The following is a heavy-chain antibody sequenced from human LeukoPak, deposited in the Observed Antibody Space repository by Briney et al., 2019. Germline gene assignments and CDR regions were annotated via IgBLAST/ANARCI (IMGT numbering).Heavy chain of an antibody. CDR3: PKVLLSHRTEKTFHC. CDR2: ISKSGDTT. CDR1: GFTFNNYA. D-gene: IGHD1-14*01. Sequence: GGSLRLSCATSGFTFNNYAMTWIRQAPGKGLEWVSSISKSGDTTSYADSAKGRFTISRDNSKDTLYLQMDSLRAEDAAVYYCPKVLLSHRTEKTFHCGGREPGVTVS. J-gene: IGHJ4*02. V-gene: IGHV3-23*01.